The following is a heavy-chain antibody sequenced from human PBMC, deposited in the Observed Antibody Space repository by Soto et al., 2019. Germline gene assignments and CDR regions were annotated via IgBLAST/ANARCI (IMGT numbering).Heavy chain of an antibody. J-gene: IGHJ5*02. V-gene: IGHV4-30-2*01. CDR2: IYHSGST. D-gene: IGHD3-22*01. CDR3: ARTAYYYPGFDP. Sequence: SETLSLTCAVSGGSISSGGYSWSWIRQPPGKGLEWIGYIYHSGSTYYNPSLKSRVTISVDRSKNQFSLKLSSVTAADTAVYYCARTAYYYPGFDPWGQGTLVTVSS. CDR1: GGSISSGGYS.